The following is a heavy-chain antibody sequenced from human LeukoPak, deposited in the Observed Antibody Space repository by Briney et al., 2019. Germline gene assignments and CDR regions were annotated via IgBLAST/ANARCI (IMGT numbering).Heavy chain of an antibody. J-gene: IGHJ4*02. Sequence: ASVKVSRKVSGYTLTELSMHWVRQAPGKGREWRGGFDPEDGETIYAQKFQGRVTMTEDTSTDTGYMQLSSLRSEDTAVYYCATGSMITFGGVIQLDYWGQGTLVTVSS. CDR2: FDPEDGET. D-gene: IGHD3-16*01. CDR1: GYTLTELS. V-gene: IGHV1-24*01. CDR3: ATGSMITFGGVIQLDY.